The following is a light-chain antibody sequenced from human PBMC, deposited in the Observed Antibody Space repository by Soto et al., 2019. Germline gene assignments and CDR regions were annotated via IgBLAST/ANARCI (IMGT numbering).Light chain of an antibody. V-gene: IGKV4-1*01. CDR2: WAS. J-gene: IGKJ3*01. CDR3: QQYYSTLVFT. CDR1: QSVLYSSNNKNY. Sequence: DIVLTQSPDSLAVSLGERATINCKSSQSVLYSSNNKNYLAWYQQKPGQPPKLLIYWASTRESGVPDRFSGSGSGTDSTLTISSLQAEDVAVYYCQQYYSTLVFTFGPGTKVDIK.